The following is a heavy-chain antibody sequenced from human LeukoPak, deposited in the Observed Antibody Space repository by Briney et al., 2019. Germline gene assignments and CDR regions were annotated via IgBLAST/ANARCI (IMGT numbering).Heavy chain of an antibody. CDR2: IYYSGST. D-gene: IGHD6-13*01. Sequence: PSETLSIRCTVSGVSISSYYWSWIRQPLGKGLEWLGYIYYSGSTNYNPSLKSRVTISVETSKNQFSLNLSSVTAADTAVYYCARGVAASGTPNWFDPWGQGTLVTVSS. CDR1: GVSISSYY. CDR3: ARGVAASGTPNWFDP. V-gene: IGHV4-59*01. J-gene: IGHJ5*02.